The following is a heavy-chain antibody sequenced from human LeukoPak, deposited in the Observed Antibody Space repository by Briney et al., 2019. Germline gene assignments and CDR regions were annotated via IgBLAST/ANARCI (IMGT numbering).Heavy chain of an antibody. Sequence: GESLKISCKGSGYSFTSYWIGWVRQMPGKGLEWMGIIYPGDSDTRYSPSFQGQVTISADKSISTAYLQWSSLKASNTDMYYCASCARAHDSCGYCVEAFDIWGQGTMVTVSS. D-gene: IGHD3-22*01. CDR1: GYSFTSYW. V-gene: IGHV5-51*01. CDR2: IYPGDSDT. CDR3: ASCARAHDSCGYCVEAFDI. J-gene: IGHJ3*02.